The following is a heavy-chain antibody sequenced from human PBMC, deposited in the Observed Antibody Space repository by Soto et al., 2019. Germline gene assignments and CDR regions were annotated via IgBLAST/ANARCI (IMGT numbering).Heavy chain of an antibody. D-gene: IGHD3-22*01. CDR3: AKGSYYYDSSGSAFDY. CDR1: GFTFSSYG. J-gene: IGHJ4*02. Sequence: GGSLRLSCAASGFTFSSYGMHWVRQAPGKGLEWVAVISYDGSNKYYADSVKGRFTISRDNSKNTLYLQMNSLRAEDTAVYYCAKGSYYYDSSGSAFDYWGQGTLVTVSS. CDR2: ISYDGSNK. V-gene: IGHV3-30*18.